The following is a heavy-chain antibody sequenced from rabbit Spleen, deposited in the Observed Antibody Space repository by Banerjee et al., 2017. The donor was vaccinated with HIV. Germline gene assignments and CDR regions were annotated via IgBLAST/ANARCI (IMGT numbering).Heavy chain of an antibody. V-gene: IGHV1S45*01. CDR2: IYAAKGST. Sequence: QEQLTETGGGLVQPGGSLTLSCKASGIDFTNYYITWVRQAPGKGLEWIGIIYAAKGSTDYASWVNGRFTISKASSTTVTLQMTSLTVADTATYFCARAGEGGDGYLNLWGQGTLVT. CDR3: ARAGEGGDGYLNL. CDR1: GIDFTNYY. D-gene: IGHD5-1*01. J-gene: IGHJ4*01.